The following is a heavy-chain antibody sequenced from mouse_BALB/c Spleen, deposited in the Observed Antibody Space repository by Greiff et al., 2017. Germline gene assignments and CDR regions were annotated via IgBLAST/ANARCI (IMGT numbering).Heavy chain of an antibody. V-gene: IGHV14-3*02. D-gene: IGHD1-1*01. Sequence: VQLQQSGAELVKPGASVTLSCTASGFNIKDTYMHWVKQRPEQGLEWIGRIDPANGNTKYDPKFQGKATITADTSSNTAYLQLSSLTSEDTAVYYCARPPYYGSSYQYFDVWGAGTTVTVSS. CDR2: IDPANGNT. CDR3: ARPPYYGSSYQYFDV. CDR1: GFNIKDTY. J-gene: IGHJ1*01.